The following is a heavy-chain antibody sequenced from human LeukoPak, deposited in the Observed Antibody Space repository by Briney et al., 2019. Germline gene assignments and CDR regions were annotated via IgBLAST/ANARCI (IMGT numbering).Heavy chain of an antibody. CDR3: ARRYCSSTSCLIDY. CDR2: IWYDGSNK. V-gene: IGHV3-33*01. J-gene: IGHJ4*02. Sequence: GGSLRLSCAASGFTFSSYGMHWVRQAPGKGLEWVAVIWYDGSNKYYADSVKGRFTISRDNSKNTLYLQMNSLRAEDTAVYYCARRYCSSTSCLIDYWGQGTLVTVSS. CDR1: GFTFSSYG. D-gene: IGHD2-2*01.